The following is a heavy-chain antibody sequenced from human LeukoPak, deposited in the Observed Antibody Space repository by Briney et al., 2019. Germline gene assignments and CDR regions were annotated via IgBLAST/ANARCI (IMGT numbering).Heavy chain of an antibody. CDR1: GYTFTSYA. Sequence: ASVKVSCKASGYTFTSYAMNWVRQAPGQGLEWMGWISAYNGNTNYAQKLQGRVTMTTDTSTSTAYMELRSLRSDDTAVYYCAREYYYDSSGYPLFFDYWGQGTLVTVSS. CDR2: ISAYNGNT. D-gene: IGHD3-22*01. V-gene: IGHV1-18*01. CDR3: AREYYYDSSGYPLFFDY. J-gene: IGHJ4*02.